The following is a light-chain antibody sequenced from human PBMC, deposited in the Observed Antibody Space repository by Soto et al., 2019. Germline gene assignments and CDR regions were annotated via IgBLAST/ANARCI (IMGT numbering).Light chain of an antibody. J-gene: IGKJ2*01. CDR3: QHYNSYPYV. CDR1: QNIFRW. Sequence: DIQMTQSPSTLSASVGDRVTITCRASQNIFRWLAWYQQRPGTAPKLLIYKASSLESGVPSRFSASGSGTEFTLTITSLQSDDFHTYYCQHYNSYPYVFGQGTKVDIK. V-gene: IGKV1-5*03. CDR2: KAS.